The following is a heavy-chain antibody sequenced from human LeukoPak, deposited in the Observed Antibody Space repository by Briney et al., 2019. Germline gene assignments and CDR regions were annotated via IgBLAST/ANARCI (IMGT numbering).Heavy chain of an antibody. J-gene: IGHJ4*02. CDR1: GFTFSSYA. D-gene: IGHD3-10*01. CDR3: AREDHYYGSGSSFDY. Sequence: GGSLRLSCAASGFTFSSYAMHWVRQAPGKGLEWVAVIWYDGSNKYYADSVKGRFTISRDNSKNTLYLQMNSLRAEDTAVYYCAREDHYYGSGSSFDYWGQGTLVTVSS. V-gene: IGHV3-33*08. CDR2: IWYDGSNK.